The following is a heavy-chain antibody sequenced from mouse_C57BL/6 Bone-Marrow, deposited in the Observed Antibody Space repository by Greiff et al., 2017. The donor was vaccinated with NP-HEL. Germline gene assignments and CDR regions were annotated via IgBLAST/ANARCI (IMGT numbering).Heavy chain of an antibody. V-gene: IGHV5-16*01. D-gene: IGHD2-5*01. CDR2: INYDGSST. Sequence: EVKLVESEGGLVQPGSSMKLSCTASGFTFSDYYMAWVRQVPEKGLEWVANINYDGSSTYYLDSLKSRFIISRDNAKNILYLQMSSLKSEDTATYNCARGYSNYLDYWGQGTTLTVSS. J-gene: IGHJ2*01. CDR3: ARGYSNYLDY. CDR1: GFTFSDYY.